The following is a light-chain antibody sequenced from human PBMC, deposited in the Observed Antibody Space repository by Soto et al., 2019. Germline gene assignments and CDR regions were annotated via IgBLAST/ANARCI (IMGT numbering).Light chain of an antibody. Sequence: SVLTQPASVSGSPGQSITISCTGTSSDVGAYNYVSWYQQHPGKAPKLMIYDVNIRPSGVSNRFSGSKSGNTASLTISGLQAEDEADYYCTSWTTSTTMKFGGGTQLTVL. CDR3: TSWTTSTTMK. CDR2: DVN. V-gene: IGLV2-14*01. CDR1: SSDVGAYNY. J-gene: IGLJ2*01.